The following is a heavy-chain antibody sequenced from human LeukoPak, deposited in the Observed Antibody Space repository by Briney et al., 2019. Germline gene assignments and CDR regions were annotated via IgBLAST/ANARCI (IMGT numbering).Heavy chain of an antibody. CDR3: ARERPAAASAFDI. CDR1: GFTFSRFW. Sequence: PGGSLRLSCAASGFTFSRFWMSWVRQAPGKGLEWVANIKEDGSDKYYVDSGKGRFTISRDNSKNSLYLQMNSLRAEDTAIYYCARERPAAASAFDIWGQGTMVTVSS. J-gene: IGHJ3*02. V-gene: IGHV3-7*01. CDR2: IKEDGSDK. D-gene: IGHD6-13*01.